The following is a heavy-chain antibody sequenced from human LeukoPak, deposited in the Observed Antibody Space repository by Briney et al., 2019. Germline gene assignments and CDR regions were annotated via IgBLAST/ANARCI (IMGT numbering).Heavy chain of an antibody. CDR2: IYSSETT. CDR1: GASISSDY. V-gene: IGHV4-4*09. Sequence: PSETLSLTCSVAGASISSDYWSWIRQPPGKGLEWIGNIYSSETTKYNPSLRSRATISGDTSKNQFSLKLSSVTAADTAVYYCARHFPYCGGDCPYYYMDVWGKGTTVTVSS. J-gene: IGHJ6*03. CDR3: ARHFPYCGGDCPYYYMDV. D-gene: IGHD2-21*02.